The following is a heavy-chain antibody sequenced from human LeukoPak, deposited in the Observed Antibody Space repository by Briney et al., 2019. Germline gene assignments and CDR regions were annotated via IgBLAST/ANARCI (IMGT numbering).Heavy chain of an antibody. J-gene: IGHJ4*02. V-gene: IGHV4-39*01. CDR2: MNYGWRS. CDR1: GGSLSSRSTAY. CDR3: ARYDSDNAMLDY. D-gene: IGHD3-22*01. Sequence: PSETLSLTCTVSGGSLSSRSTAYCGWIRQPPGKGLEWIGSMNYGWRSHYNQSLKSRVTIYVDTSKKQLSPKLTSVAAAVPAVYYSARYDSDNAMLDYWGKGTLVTVSS.